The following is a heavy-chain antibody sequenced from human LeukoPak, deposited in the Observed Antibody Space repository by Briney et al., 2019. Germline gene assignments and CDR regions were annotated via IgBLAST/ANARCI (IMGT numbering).Heavy chain of an antibody. V-gene: IGHV1-69*05. Sequence: SVKVSCKASGGTFSSYAISWVRQGPGQRLEWMGGIIPIFGTANYAQKFQGRVTITTDESTSTAYMELSSLRSEDTAVYYCAKVYSTYFPNWFDPWGQGTLVTVSS. CDR1: GGTFSSYA. CDR3: AKVYSTYFPNWFDP. D-gene: IGHD4-11*01. CDR2: IIPIFGTA. J-gene: IGHJ5*02.